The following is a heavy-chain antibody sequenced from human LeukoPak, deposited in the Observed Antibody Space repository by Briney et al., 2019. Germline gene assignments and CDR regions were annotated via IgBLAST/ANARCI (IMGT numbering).Heavy chain of an antibody. D-gene: IGHD5-12*01. V-gene: IGHV3-20*04. CDR2: INWNGGST. Sequence: RPGGSLRLSCAASGFTFDDYGMSWVRHAPGKGLEWVSGINWNGGSTGYADSVKGRFTISRDNAKNTLYLQMNSLRAEDTAVYYCARGCRGYSGYDSYYYMDVWGKGTTVTVSS. CDR3: ARGCRGYSGYDSYYYMDV. J-gene: IGHJ6*03. CDR1: GFTFDDYG.